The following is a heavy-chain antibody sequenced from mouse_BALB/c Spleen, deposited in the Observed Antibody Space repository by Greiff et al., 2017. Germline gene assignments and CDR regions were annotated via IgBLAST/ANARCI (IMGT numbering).Heavy chain of an antibody. D-gene: IGHD2-14*01. CDR3: ARGEVPWDY. CDR2: IRNKANGYTT. J-gene: IGHJ4*01. V-gene: IGHV7-3*02. Sequence: EVQLVESGGGLVQPGGSLRLSCATSGFTFTDYYMSWVRQPPGKALEWLGFIRNKANGYTTEYSASVKGRFTISRDNSQSILYLQMNTLRAEDSATYYCARGEVPWDYWGQGTSVTVSS. CDR1: GFTFTDYY.